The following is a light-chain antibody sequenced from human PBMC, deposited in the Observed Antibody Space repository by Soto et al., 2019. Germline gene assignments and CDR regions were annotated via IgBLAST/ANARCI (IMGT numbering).Light chain of an antibody. Sequence: EIVLTQSPATLSSFPGERVTLSCRASQTLSNRLARYQHKPGQAPRLLIYVTSNRATGIPARFSGSGSGTDYTLTISSLEPEDSAVYYCHQRQSWPRTFGQGTKVDI. CDR2: VTS. J-gene: IGKJ1*01. CDR3: HQRQSWPRT. V-gene: IGKV3-11*01. CDR1: QTLSNR.